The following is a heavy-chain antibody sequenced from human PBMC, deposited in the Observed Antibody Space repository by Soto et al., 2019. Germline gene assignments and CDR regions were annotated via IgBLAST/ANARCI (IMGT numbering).Heavy chain of an antibody. CDR1: GFTFRNYG. J-gene: IGHJ4*02. CDR2: ISHDGSDK. D-gene: IGHD6-13*01. CDR3: AKENQHLVHDY. Sequence: GSLRLSCAASGFTFRNYGMHWVRQAPGKGLEWVAVISHDGSDKYYADSMKGRFIISRDNSENTLFLNMNSLKPEDTAVYYCAKENQHLVHDYWGQGTLVTVSS. V-gene: IGHV3-30*18.